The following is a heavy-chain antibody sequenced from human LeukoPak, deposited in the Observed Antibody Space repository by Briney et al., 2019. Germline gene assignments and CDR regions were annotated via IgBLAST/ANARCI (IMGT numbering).Heavy chain of an antibody. V-gene: IGHV1-2*06. CDR1: GYTFSGFY. Sequence: ASVKVSCKASGYTFSGFYIHWFRQAPGQGLEWLGRINPDSGDTNLAQQFQGRVAMTRDTSIGTAYVELSRLALNDTAVYYCARPLLGGLAETARSHHFDSWGQGTLVSVSS. J-gene: IGHJ4*02. D-gene: IGHD1-1*01. CDR2: INPDSGDT. CDR3: ARPLLGGLAETARSHHFDS.